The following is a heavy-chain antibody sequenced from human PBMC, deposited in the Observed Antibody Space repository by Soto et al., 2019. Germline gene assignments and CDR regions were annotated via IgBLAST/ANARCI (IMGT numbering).Heavy chain of an antibody. CDR3: ARDRSFGTSGYYSWDL. V-gene: IGHV3-30-3*01. CDR2: ISSNGGNA. J-gene: IGHJ5*02. Sequence: GGSLRLSCAACGFIFTNYAVHWVRQAPGRGLEWVAVISSNGGNADSADSVKGRFTISKDNSKNTVFLRMDSLRPEDSAIYYCARDRSFGTSGYYSWDLWGQGTLVTVSS. CDR1: GFIFTNYA. D-gene: IGHD3-22*01.